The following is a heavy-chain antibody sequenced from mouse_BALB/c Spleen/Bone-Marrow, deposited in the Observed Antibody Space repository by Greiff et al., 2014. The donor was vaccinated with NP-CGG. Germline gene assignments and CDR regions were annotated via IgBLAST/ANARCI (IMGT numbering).Heavy chain of an antibody. CDR2: IYPGNSDT. V-gene: IGHV1-5*01. D-gene: IGHD2-2*01. CDR3: TNGYDYYAMDY. CDR1: GYSFTSYW. Sequence: EVKLVESGTVLARPGASVKMSCKASGYSFTSYWMHWVKQRPGRGLEWIGAIYPGNSDTSYNQKFKGKAKLTAVTSASTAYMELSSLTNEDSAVYYCTNGYDYYAMDYWGQGTSVTVSS. J-gene: IGHJ4*01.